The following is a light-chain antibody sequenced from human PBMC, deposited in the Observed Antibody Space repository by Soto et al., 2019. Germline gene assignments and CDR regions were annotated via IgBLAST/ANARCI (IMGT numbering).Light chain of an antibody. CDR3: AAWDDWLSAYV. CDR2: RNN. V-gene: IGLV1-47*01. Sequence: QSVLTQPVSASGTPGQRVTISCSGGLSNIGSNPVYWHQHLPGTAPKLLVYRNNQRPSGVTDRFSDSKSGTSAFLAISGLRSEDEADYYCAAWDDWLSAYVFGTGNQLTVL. J-gene: IGLJ1*01. CDR1: LSNIGSNP.